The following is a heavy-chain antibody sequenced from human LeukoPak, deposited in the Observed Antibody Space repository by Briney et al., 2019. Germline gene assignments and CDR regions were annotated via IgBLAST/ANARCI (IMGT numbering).Heavy chain of an antibody. V-gene: IGHV1-69*13. D-gene: IGHD2-8*01. Sequence: ASVTVSFTTSGGTFSIYTINWVRQAPGQGLEWMGLILPIFGTTKYAAKFHGRVTISADESTTTAYMELTSLRSEDTAVYYCARDPQMGAYDYWGQGTLVTVSS. J-gene: IGHJ4*02. CDR2: ILPIFGTT. CDR1: GGTFSIYT. CDR3: ARDPQMGAYDY.